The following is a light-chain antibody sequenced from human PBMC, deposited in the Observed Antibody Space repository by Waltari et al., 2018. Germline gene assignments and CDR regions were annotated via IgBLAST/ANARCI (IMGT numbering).Light chain of an antibody. V-gene: IGKV3-11*01. Sequence: EIVLTQSPATLSLSPGDRATLSSRASQSVSRYLAWYQQTPGQAPRLLIYDASNTATGIPARFSGSGSGTDFTLSISSLEPEDFAVYYCQQRSNWPLITFGQGTRLEIK. CDR1: QSVSRY. CDR3: QQRSNWPLIT. CDR2: DAS. J-gene: IGKJ5*01.